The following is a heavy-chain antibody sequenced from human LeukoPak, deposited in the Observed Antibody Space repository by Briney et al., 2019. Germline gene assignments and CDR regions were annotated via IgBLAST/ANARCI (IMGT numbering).Heavy chain of an antibody. J-gene: IGHJ6*03. D-gene: IGHD2-21*02. CDR1: GGSISSSY. V-gene: IGHV4-4*07. CDR2: IYTRGST. CDR3: ARVTCGGDCRAHYYYYYMDV. Sequence: SETLSLTCTVSGGSISSSYWSWIRQPAGKGLEWIGRIYTRGSTKYTPSLKSRVTMSVDTSKNQFSLKLSSVTAADTAVYYCARVTCGGDCRAHYYYYYMDVWGKGTTVTISS.